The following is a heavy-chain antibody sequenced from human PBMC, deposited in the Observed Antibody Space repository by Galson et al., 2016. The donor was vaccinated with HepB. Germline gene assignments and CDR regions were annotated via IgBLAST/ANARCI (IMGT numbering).Heavy chain of an antibody. Sequence: SLRLSCAASGFSFSTYAMHWVRQAPGKGLEWVAVISYDGSSQYYGESMKGRFTISRDNSKNTLYLQMNSLRAEDTAVYYCVRDLGVVIMYWFDPWGQGTLVSVSS. CDR3: VRDLGVVIMYWFDP. CDR1: GFSFSTYA. D-gene: IGHD3-3*01. CDR2: ISYDGSSQ. J-gene: IGHJ5*02. V-gene: IGHV3-30*04.